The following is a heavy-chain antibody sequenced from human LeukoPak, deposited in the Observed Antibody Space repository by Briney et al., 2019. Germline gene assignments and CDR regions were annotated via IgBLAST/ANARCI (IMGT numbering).Heavy chain of an antibody. D-gene: IGHD2/OR15-2a*01. CDR1: GGSISSYY. CDR3: ARVLGEYGPSYYYYYMDV. Sequence: SETLSLTCTVSGGSISSYYWSWIRQPPGKGLEWIGYIYYSGSTNYNPSLKSRVTISVDTSKNQFSLKLSSVTAADTAVYYCARVLGEYGPSYYYYYMDVWGKGTTVTVSS. CDR2: IYYSGST. V-gene: IGHV4-59*01. J-gene: IGHJ6*03.